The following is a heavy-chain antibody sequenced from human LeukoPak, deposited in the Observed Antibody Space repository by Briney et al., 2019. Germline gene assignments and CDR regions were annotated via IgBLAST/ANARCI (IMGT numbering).Heavy chain of an antibody. Sequence: PGGSLRLSCGASGFTFSSYAMTWVRQAPGKGLEWVSFISNSGGSTDYADSVKGQFTISRDNSKNTLYLQMNSLRAEDTAVYYCAKLSGSYYLMYYFDYWGQGTLVTVSS. CDR3: AKLSGSYYLMYYFDY. V-gene: IGHV3-23*01. CDR2: ISNSGGST. J-gene: IGHJ4*02. CDR1: GFTFSSYA. D-gene: IGHD1-26*01.